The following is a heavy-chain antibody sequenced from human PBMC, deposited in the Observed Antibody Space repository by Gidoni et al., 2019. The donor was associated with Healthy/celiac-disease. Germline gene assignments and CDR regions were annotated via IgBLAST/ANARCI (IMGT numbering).Heavy chain of an antibody. CDR1: GSTFPSYY. CDR2: SKPSGGIT. J-gene: IGHJ4*02. Sequence: QVQLVQSGAEVNKPGASVKVSCEASGSTFPSYYMHWVRQAPVQGLERMGISKPSGGITSYAQKFQGIVTMTRDTAKSTVYMELSSLRSEDTAVYYCARGGLIMMIVVVTSLLDYWGQGTLVTVSS. V-gene: IGHV1-46*03. D-gene: IGHD3-22*01. CDR3: ARGGLIMMIVVVTSLLDY.